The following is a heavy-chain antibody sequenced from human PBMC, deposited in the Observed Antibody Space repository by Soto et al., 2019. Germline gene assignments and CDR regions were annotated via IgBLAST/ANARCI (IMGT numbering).Heavy chain of an antibody. D-gene: IGHD5-18*01. V-gene: IGHV4-31*11. CDR2: IYYSGST. CDR3: ARGPRGYSYDPLGY. J-gene: IGHJ4*02. CDR1: TGTMNRGGNY. Sequence: SPSLGRALSTGTMNRGGNYWSWHLQHPGKGLEWIGYIYYSGSTYYNPSLKSRVTISVDTSKNQFSLKLRSVTAADTAVYFCARGPRGYSYDPLGYCGQGTLVTVS.